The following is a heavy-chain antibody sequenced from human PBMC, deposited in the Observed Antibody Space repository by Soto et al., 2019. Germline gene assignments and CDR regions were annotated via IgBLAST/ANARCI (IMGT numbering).Heavy chain of an antibody. J-gene: IGHJ4*02. CDR3: ESGVGEAGSFFAY. CDR2: INPNSGGT. D-gene: IGHD6-13*01. V-gene: IGHV1-2*04. Sequence: ASVKGSCKASGYTFTGYYMHWVRQAPGQGLEWMGWINPNSGGTNYAQKFQGWVTMTRDTSISTAYMELSRLRSDDTDVYYCESGVGEAGSFFAYWGKGTPVPVSP. CDR1: GYTFTGYY.